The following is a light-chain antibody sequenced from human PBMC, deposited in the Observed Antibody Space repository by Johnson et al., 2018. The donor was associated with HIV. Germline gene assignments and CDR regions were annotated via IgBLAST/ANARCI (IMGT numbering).Light chain of an antibody. CDR3: GTWDGSLSAPYV. CDR1: TSNIGDHS. Sequence: QSVLTQPPSVSAAPGRWVTVSCSGTTSNIGDHSVSWFQHLPGAAPKLLIYDNDRHPSGVPDRFSGSKSAASATLDLTGLQSGDEGAYYCGTWDGSLSAPYVFGTGTKVTVL. V-gene: IGLV1-51*02. CDR2: DND. J-gene: IGLJ1*01.